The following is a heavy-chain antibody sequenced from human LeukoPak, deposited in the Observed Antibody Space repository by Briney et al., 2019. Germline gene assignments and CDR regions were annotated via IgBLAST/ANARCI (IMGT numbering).Heavy chain of an antibody. J-gene: IGHJ6*03. V-gene: IGHV1-69*05. CDR1: GGTFSSYA. CDR2: IIPIFGTA. D-gene: IGHD6-6*01. CDR3: ARVPGSSSSYYYYYYMDV. Sequence: ASVTVSCKASGGTFSSYAISWVRQAPGQGLEWMGGIIPIFGTANYAQKFQGRVTITTDESTSTAYMELSSLRSEDTAVYYCARVPGSSSSYYYYYYMDVWGKGTTVTVSS.